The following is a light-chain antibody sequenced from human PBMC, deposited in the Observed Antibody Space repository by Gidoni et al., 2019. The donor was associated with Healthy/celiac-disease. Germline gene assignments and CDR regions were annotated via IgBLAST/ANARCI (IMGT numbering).Light chain of an antibody. CDR1: SSDVGSYNR. CDR3: SLYTSSSTLV. CDR2: EVS. V-gene: IGLV2-18*01. J-gene: IGLJ2*01. Sequence: ALTQPPSVSGSPGQSVTISCTGTSSDVGSYNRVSWYQQPPGTAPKLMIYEVSNRPSGVPDRFSGSKSGNTASLTISGLQAEDEADYYCSLYTSSSTLVFGGGTKLTVL.